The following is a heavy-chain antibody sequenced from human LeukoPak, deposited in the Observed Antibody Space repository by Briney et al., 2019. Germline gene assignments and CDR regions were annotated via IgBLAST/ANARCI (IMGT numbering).Heavy chain of an antibody. Sequence: GGSLRLSCAASGFTVSGNYMSWVRQAPGKGLEWVSVIYSGGSTYYADSVKGRFTISRDNSKNTLYLQMDSLRAEDTAVYYCARDYYDRNWFDPWGQGTLVTVSS. J-gene: IGHJ5*02. CDR1: GFTVSGNY. CDR3: ARDYYDRNWFDP. CDR2: IYSGGST. D-gene: IGHD3-3*01. V-gene: IGHV3-66*02.